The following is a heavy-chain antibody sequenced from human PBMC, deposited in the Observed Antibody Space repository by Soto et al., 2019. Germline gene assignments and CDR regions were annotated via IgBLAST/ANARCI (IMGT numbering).Heavy chain of an antibody. CDR2: ISASSGNT. Sequence: QTQLVQSGPEVKNPGASVKVSCKASGYSFNSYGISWVRQAPGQGLEWMGWISASSGNTSYAEELQGRVTMTTDSATSTAYMEFRSLTSDDTAVYYCARDTKFYGFWSGYYRFDTWGQGTLVSVSS. CDR1: GYSFNSYG. CDR3: ARDTKFYGFWSGYYRFDT. D-gene: IGHD3-3*01. J-gene: IGHJ5*02. V-gene: IGHV1-18*01.